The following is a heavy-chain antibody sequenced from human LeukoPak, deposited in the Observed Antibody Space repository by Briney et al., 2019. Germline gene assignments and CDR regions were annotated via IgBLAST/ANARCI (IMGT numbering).Heavy chain of an antibody. Sequence: ASVKVSCKASGYTFTSYYMHWVRQAPGQGLEWMGTINPSGGSTSYAQKFQGRVTMTRDTSTSTVYMELSSLRSEDTAVYYCARDYGDNYYYMDVWGKGTTVTVSS. CDR1: GYTFTSYY. CDR2: INPSGGST. D-gene: IGHD4-17*01. CDR3: ARDYGDNYYYMDV. V-gene: IGHV1-46*01. J-gene: IGHJ6*03.